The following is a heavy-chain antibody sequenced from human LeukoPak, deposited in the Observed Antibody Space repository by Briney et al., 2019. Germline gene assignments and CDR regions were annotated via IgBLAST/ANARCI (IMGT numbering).Heavy chain of an antibody. CDR3: ARQTGSGLFSLP. D-gene: IGHD3-10*01. CDR1: Y. J-gene: IGHJ4*02. Sequence: YWGWVRQXRGRGREWIGSIYFSGCTYYNASLKSRVTISVDTSKNQFSLKLSSVTAADTAVYYCARQTGSGLFSLPGGQGTLVTVSS. CDR2: IYFSGCT. V-gene: IGHV4-39*01.